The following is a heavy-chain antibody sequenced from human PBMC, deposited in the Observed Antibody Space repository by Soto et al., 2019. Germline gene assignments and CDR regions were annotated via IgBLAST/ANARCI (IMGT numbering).Heavy chain of an antibody. J-gene: IGHJ4*02. D-gene: IGHD3-16*02. CDR3: ARDRGNYLWGSYQYPCFDD. V-gene: IGHV3-30-3*01. CDR1: GFTFSSYA. CDR2: VSYDGGNK. Sequence: QVQLVESGGGVVQPGRSLRLSCAASGFTFSSYALHWVRQAPGKGLEWVAVVSYDGGNKYYADSMKGRFTISRDNPKNXLXXQMNSLRAEDTAVYYWARDRGNYLWGSYQYPCFDDWGQGTLVTVSS.